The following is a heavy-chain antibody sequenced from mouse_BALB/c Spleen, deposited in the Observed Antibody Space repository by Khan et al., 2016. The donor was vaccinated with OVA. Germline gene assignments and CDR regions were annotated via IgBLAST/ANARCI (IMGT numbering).Heavy chain of an antibody. Sequence: QLEESGPGLVKPSQSLSLTCTVTGYSITSDYAWNWIRQFPGNKLEWMGYIRHSGRTSYNPSLKSRISVTRDTSKNQFFLQLNSVTTEDTATYYCAMGRTYWGQGTLVTVSA. CDR3: AMGRTY. V-gene: IGHV3-2*02. J-gene: IGHJ3*01. CDR1: GYSITSDYA. CDR2: IRHSGRT. D-gene: IGHD4-1*01.